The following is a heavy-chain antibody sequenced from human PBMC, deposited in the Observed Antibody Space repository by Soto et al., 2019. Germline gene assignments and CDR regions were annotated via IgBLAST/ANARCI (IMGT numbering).Heavy chain of an antibody. CDR3: TRFWVY. CDR2: IRSKANSYAT. Sequence: EVQLVESGGGLVQPGGSLKLSCAASGFTFSGSAMHWVRQASGKGLEWVGRIRSKANSYATAYAASVKGRFTISRDDSKNTAYLQMNSLKTEETAVYYCTRFWVYWGQGTLVTVSS. D-gene: IGHD3-16*01. V-gene: IGHV3-73*01. CDR1: GFTFSGSA. J-gene: IGHJ4*02.